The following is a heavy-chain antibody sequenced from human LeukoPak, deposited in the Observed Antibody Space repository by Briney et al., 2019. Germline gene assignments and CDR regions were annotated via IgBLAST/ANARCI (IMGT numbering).Heavy chain of an antibody. J-gene: IGHJ4*02. CDR1: GGSINTYY. CDR2: IYYTGST. V-gene: IGHV4-59*01. D-gene: IGHD6-19*01. CDR3: ARAHISVAGTLGY. Sequence: SSETLSLTCTVSGGSINTYYWSWIRQPPGKGLEWVGYIYYTGSTNYNPSLKSRVTISVDTSKNQISLELTSVTAADTAVYYCARAHISVAGTLGYWGQGTLVTVSS.